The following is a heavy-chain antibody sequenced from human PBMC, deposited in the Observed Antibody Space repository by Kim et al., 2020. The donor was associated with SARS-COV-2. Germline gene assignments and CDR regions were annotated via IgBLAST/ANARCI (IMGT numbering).Heavy chain of an antibody. D-gene: IGHD3-22*01. CDR3: TTEPNDYYDEFDH. V-gene: IGHV3-15*01. CDR1: GFTFSYAW. Sequence: GGSLRLSCAASGFTFSYAWMNWVRQAPGKGLEWLGRIKSKRDGGAIDYAAAVKGRFTISRDDSSTTLYLQMKRLYIEDIGVYYCTTEPNDYYDEFDHWGLGTLVTVSS. CDR2: IKSKRDGGAI. J-gene: IGHJ4*02.